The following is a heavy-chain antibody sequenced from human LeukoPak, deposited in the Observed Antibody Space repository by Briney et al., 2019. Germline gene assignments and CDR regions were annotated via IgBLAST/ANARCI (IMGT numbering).Heavy chain of an antibody. Sequence: PGGSLRLSCAASGFTFSSYNMNWVRQAPGKGLEWIGEINDGGSTNYSPSLTGRVTISLDTSKNQFSLKLNSVTAADTAIYHCMRVPTSSWPSPDYWGQGILVTVSS. J-gene: IGHJ4*02. CDR2: INDGGST. V-gene: IGHV4-34*01. CDR3: MRVPTSSWPSPDY. D-gene: IGHD6-13*01. CDR1: GFTFSSYN.